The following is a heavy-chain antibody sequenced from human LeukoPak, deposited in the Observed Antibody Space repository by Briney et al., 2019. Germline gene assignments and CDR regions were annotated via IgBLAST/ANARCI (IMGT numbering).Heavy chain of an antibody. CDR3: LRPTTGDGYNTDA. CDR2: IKSKANNYAT. J-gene: IGHJ5*02. Sequence: GGSLRLSCAASGFTFSASPMHWVCQASGKGLEWVGRIKSKANNYATSYAASVKGRFTISRDDSKRMAYLQMNSLQTEDTAVYYCLRPTTGDGYNTDAWGQGTPVTVSS. D-gene: IGHD5-24*01. V-gene: IGHV3-73*01. CDR1: GFTFSASP.